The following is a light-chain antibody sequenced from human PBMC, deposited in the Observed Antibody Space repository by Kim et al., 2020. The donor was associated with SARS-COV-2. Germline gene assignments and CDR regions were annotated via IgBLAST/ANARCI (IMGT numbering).Light chain of an antibody. CDR3: QQYKTYPLT. CDR2: DVS. J-gene: IGKJ4*01. V-gene: IGKV1-16*01. Sequence: ASVGDRVTITCRATQDIEKSLAWFQQKPGKAPKSLIYDVSNLESGVPSRFSGSGSGTDFTLTISSLQPEDFASYYCQQYKTYPLTFGRGTKVDIK. CDR1: QDIEKS.